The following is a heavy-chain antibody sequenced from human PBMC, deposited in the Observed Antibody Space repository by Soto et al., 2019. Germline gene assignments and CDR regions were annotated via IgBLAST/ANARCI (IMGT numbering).Heavy chain of an antibody. J-gene: IGHJ4*02. CDR3: AVGNHYYPHYFDY. D-gene: IGHD3-22*01. CDR1: GGSVSSGSYY. V-gene: IGHV4-61*01. Sequence: QVQLQESGPGLVKPSETLSLICTVSGGSVSSGSYYWSWIRRPPGKGLEWIGYIYYSGRTHYSPSLKSRYTMSVDTSKNQFSLYLSSVTAADTAVYYCAVGNHYYPHYFDYWGQGTLVTVSS. CDR2: IYYSGRT.